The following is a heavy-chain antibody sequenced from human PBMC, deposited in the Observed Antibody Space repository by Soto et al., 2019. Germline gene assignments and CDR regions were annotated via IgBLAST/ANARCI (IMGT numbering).Heavy chain of an antibody. V-gene: IGHV1-69*01. D-gene: IGHD4-17*01. CDR1: ADTFNSYS. CDR3: ARSLEGTTVTNWFDP. J-gene: IGHJ5*02. Sequence: QVQLVQSGAEVKKPGSSVKVSCKASADTFNSYSLSWLRQAPGQRLEWMGGITPVFGTADYAQSFEDRLTIPADDSTSTVYMERRSLRSDDTAVYYCARSLEGTTVTNWFDPWGQGALVTVSS. CDR2: ITPVFGTA.